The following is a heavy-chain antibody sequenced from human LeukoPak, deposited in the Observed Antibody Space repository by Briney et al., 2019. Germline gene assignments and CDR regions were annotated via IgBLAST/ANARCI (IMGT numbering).Heavy chain of an antibody. CDR3: ARVKYYYYMDV. J-gene: IGHJ6*03. CDR2: TNPNSGNT. V-gene: IGHV1-8*01. Sequence: ASVKASCKASGYTFNRYDILWRRQATGHGVEWMGWTNPNSGNTGYAQKFQGRVTMTRNISISTAYMELSSLRSEDTAVYYCARVKYYYYMDVWGKGTTVTVSS. CDR1: GYTFNRYD.